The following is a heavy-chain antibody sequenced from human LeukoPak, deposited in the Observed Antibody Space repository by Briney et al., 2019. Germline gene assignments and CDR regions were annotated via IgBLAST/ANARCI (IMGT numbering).Heavy chain of an antibody. CDR1: GFTFSSYA. J-gene: IGHJ5*02. V-gene: IGHV3-23*01. Sequence: GGSLRLSCAASGFTFSSYARSWVRQAPGKGLGWVSAISGSGGSTYYADSVKGRFTISRDNSKNTLYLQMDSLRAEDTAVYYCAKDGGSWGVGEWFDPWGQGTLVTVSS. CDR2: ISGSGGST. D-gene: IGHD6-13*01. CDR3: AKDGGSWGVGEWFDP.